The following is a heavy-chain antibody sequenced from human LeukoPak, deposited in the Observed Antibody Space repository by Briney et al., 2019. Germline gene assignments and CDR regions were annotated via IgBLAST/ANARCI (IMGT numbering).Heavy chain of an antibody. CDR2: ISYDGSNK. D-gene: IGHD4-23*01. V-gene: IGHV3-30-3*01. CDR3: ARDDYGGNLD. CDR1: GFTFSSYA. Sequence: GRSLRHSCAASGFTFSSYAMHWVRQAPGKGLEGVAVISYDGSNKYYADSVKGRFTISRDNSKNTLYLQMNSLRAEDTAVYYCARDDYGGNLDWGQGTLVTVSS. J-gene: IGHJ4*02.